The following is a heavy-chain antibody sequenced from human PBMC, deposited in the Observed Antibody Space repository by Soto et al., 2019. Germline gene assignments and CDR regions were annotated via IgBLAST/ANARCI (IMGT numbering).Heavy chain of an antibody. CDR1: GFTFSSYG. J-gene: IGHJ4*02. CDR3: AKSAQIAAAGTFDY. V-gene: IGHV3-30*18. Sequence: QVQLVESGGGVVQPGRSLRLSCAACGFTFSSYGMHWVRQAPGKGLEWVAVISYDGSNKYYADSVKGRFTISRDNSKNTLYLQMNSLRAEDTAVYYCAKSAQIAAAGTFDYWGQGTLVTVSS. CDR2: ISYDGSNK. D-gene: IGHD6-13*01.